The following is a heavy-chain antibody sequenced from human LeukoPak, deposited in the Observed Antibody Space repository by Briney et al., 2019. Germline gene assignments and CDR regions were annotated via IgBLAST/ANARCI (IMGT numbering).Heavy chain of an antibody. Sequence: WGSLRLSCAASGFTFDDYGMSWVRQGPGKGLEWVASINCNSGSTDYAYFVKGRFTISRDNAKNSLYLQMNSLRPEDTALYHCVRDRGGTTSPFFDYWGQGTLVTVSS. V-gene: IGHV3-20*01. J-gene: IGHJ4*02. CDR2: INCNSGST. D-gene: IGHD2/OR15-2a*01. CDR1: GFTFDDYG. CDR3: VRDRGGTTSPFFDY.